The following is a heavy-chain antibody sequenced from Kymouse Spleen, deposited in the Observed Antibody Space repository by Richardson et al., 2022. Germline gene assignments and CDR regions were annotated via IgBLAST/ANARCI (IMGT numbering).Heavy chain of an antibody. D-gene: IGHD3-10*01. CDR2: INHSGST. CDR1: GGSFSGYY. V-gene: IGHV4-34*01. J-gene: IGHJ5*02. Sequence: QVQLQQWGAGLLKPSETLSLTCAVYGGSFSGYYWSWIRQPPGKGLEWIGEINHSGSTNYNPSLKSRVTISVDTSKNQFSLKLSSVTAADTAVYYCARGGDYYGSGSLNWFDPWGQGTLVTVSS. CDR3: ARGGDYYGSGSLNWFDP.